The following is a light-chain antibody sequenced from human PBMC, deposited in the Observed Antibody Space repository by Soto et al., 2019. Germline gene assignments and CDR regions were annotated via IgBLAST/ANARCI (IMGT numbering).Light chain of an antibody. V-gene: IGKV1-5*03. CDR1: QSINSW. Sequence: DIQMTQSPSTLSASVGDRVTITCRASQSINSWLTWYQQKPGKAPKVLIYKASSLESGVPSRFSGSGSGTEFTLTISSLQPDDFATYYCQQYNSYPITFGGGTKAEIK. CDR2: KAS. J-gene: IGKJ4*01. CDR3: QQYNSYPIT.